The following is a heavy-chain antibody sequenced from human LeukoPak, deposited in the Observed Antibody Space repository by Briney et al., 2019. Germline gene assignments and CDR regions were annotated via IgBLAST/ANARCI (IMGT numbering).Heavy chain of an antibody. J-gene: IGHJ4*02. CDR3: ATKQWLAPPPDS. D-gene: IGHD6-19*01. CDR1: GFTFSTYA. CDR2: ISGSGDTT. Sequence: PGGSLRLSCAVSGFTFSTYATTWVRQAPGKGLEWVSGISGSGDTTNYADSVKGRFTVSRDNADNTMFLQMNSVRDEDTAVYYCATKQWLAPPPDSWGQGTPVTVSS. V-gene: IGHV3-23*01.